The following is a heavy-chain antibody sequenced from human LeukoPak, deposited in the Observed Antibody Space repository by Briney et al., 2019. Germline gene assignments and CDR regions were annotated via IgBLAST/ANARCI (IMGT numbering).Heavy chain of an antibody. CDR2: INHSGST. CDR3: ARDSSTYCYDPREGGLGFDY. CDR1: GGSFSGYY. Sequence: PSETLSLTCAVYGGSFSGYYWSWIRQPPGKGLEWIGEINHSGSTNYNPSLKSRVTISVDTSKNQFSLKLSSVTAADTAVYYCARDSSTYCYDPREGGLGFDYWGQGTLVTVSS. D-gene: IGHD3-22*01. V-gene: IGHV4-34*01. J-gene: IGHJ4*02.